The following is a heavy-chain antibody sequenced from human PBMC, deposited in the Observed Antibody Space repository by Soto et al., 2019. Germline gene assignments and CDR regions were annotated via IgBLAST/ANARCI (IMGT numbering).Heavy chain of an antibody. CDR2: MSGGGETT. CDR3: AKWHTYYYDSRGFSGFDC. J-gene: IGHJ4*02. Sequence: GGSLRLSCAASGLTFSRYAMTWVRQAPGKGLEWVSAMSGGGETTYYADSVKGRFTISRDNSRNTLYLQMNSLRAEDTAAYYCAKWHTYYYDSRGFSGFDCWGRGTLVTVSS. CDR1: GLTFSRYA. D-gene: IGHD3-22*01. V-gene: IGHV3-23*01.